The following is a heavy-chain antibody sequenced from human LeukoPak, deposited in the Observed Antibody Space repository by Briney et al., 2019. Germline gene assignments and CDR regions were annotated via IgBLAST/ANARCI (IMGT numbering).Heavy chain of an antibody. Sequence: SGPTLVNPTQTLTLSCTCSGFSLRTSGVGVGLIRQPPGKALEWLALIYWNDDKRYSPSLKSRLTLTKDTSKNQVVLTMTNMDPVDTATYYCAHTFYDSSVGPFDYWGQGTLVTVSS. CDR2: IYWNDDK. D-gene: IGHD3-22*01. V-gene: IGHV2-5*01. CDR3: AHTFYDSSVGPFDY. CDR1: GFSLRTSGVG. J-gene: IGHJ4*02.